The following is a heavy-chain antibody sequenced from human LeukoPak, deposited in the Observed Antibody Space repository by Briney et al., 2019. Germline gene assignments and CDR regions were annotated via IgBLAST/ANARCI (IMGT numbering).Heavy chain of an antibody. Sequence: GGALRLSCAASGFTFSSYGMHWVRQAPGKGLEWVAFIRYDGSNKYYADSVKGRFTISRDNSKNTLYLQMNSLRAEDTAVYYCYHSSGSPLPRDAFDIWGQGTMVTVSS. CDR2: IRYDGSNK. D-gene: IGHD3-22*01. CDR1: GFTFSSYG. CDR3: YHSSGSPLPRDAFDI. J-gene: IGHJ3*02. V-gene: IGHV3-30*02.